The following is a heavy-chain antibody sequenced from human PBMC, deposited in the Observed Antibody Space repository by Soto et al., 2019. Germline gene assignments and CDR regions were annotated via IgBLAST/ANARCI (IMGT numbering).Heavy chain of an antibody. V-gene: IGHV2-26*01. CDR3: ARISPVGVAVAESYNWFDP. D-gene: IGHD2-15*01. CDR2: IFSNDEK. Sequence: QVTLKESGPVLVKPTETLTLTCTVSGFSLSNARMGVSWIRQPPGKALEWLAHIFSNDEKSYSTSLKSRLTISKDTSKSQVVLTITNMDPVDTATYYCARISPVGVAVAESYNWFDPWGQGTLVTVSS. CDR1: GFSLSNARMG. J-gene: IGHJ5*02.